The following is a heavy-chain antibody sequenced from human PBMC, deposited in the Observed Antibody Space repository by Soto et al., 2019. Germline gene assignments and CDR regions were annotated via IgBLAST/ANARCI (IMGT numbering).Heavy chain of an antibody. Sequence: EVQLVESGGGLVQPGGSLRLSCAASGFTFSRNAMHWVRQAPGKGLEYVSAISSNGGSTYYGNSVKGRFTISRDNSKNTLYLQMGSVRAEDMAVYYCARGGSDYYFDYWGQGTLVTVSS. CDR1: GFTFSRNA. J-gene: IGHJ4*02. CDR3: ARGGSDYYFDY. D-gene: IGHD2-21*02. CDR2: ISSNGGST. V-gene: IGHV3-64*01.